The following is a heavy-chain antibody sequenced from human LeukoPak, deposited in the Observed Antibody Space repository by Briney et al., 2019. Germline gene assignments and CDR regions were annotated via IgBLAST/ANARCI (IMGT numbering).Heavy chain of an antibody. V-gene: IGHV3-7*02. D-gene: IGHD4-23*01. CDR2: IKQDGTDK. Sequence: GGSLRLSCAASGFTFSEFRMSWVRQAPGRGLEWVANIKQDGTDKYYVDSVKGRFAISKDIAKNSLYLQMNSLRAEDTAVYYCANSSGYGGIDFDYWGPGTLVTVSS. CDR3: ANSSGYGGIDFDY. J-gene: IGHJ4*02. CDR1: GFTFSEFR.